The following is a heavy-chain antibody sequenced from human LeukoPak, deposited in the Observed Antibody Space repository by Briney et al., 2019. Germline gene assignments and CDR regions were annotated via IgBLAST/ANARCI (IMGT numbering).Heavy chain of an antibody. CDR1: GFTFSRYS. CDR2: ISSSSSTI. J-gene: IGHJ3*02. Sequence: GGSLRLSCVASGFTFSRYSMDWVRQAPGKGLEWVSYISSSSSTIYYADSVKGRFTISRDEAKKSVYLQMSSLRAEDTAVYYCVSFRGDYGDYPDAFDTWGQGTMVTVSS. V-gene: IGHV3-48*01. CDR3: VSFRGDYGDYPDAFDT. D-gene: IGHD4-17*01.